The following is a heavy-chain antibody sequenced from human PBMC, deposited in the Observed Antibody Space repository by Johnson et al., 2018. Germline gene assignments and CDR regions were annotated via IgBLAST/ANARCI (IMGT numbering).Heavy chain of an antibody. CDR2: ISGSGDST. CDR1: GLTFRNFA. J-gene: IGHJ6*02. CDR3: AKDASLTDYGIWIGGGAHMDV. D-gene: IGHD3/OR15-3a*01. V-gene: IGHV3-23*04. Sequence: VQLVQSGGGLLQPGGSLRLSCAASGLTFRNFAMSWVRQAPGKGLEWVSGISGSGDSTYYADSVQGRFTISRDNSKNTLFLQMNSLRAEDTAVYYCAKDASLTDYGIWIGGGAHMDVWGQGTTVTVSS.